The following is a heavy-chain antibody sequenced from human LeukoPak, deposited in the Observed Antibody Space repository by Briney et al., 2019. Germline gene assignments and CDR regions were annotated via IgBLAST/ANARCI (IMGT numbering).Heavy chain of an antibody. D-gene: IGHD2-2*01. CDR1: GYTFTGYC. CDR2: INPNSGGT. V-gene: IGHV1-2*02. CDR3: ARGAGGGTSFMDV. Sequence: AASEKVSCKASGYTFTGYCMHWVRQAPGQGLEWMGWINPNSGGTNYAQKFQGRVTMTRDTSISTAYMELSRLRSDDTAVYYCARGAGGGTSFMDVWGQGTLVTVSS. J-gene: IGHJ4*02.